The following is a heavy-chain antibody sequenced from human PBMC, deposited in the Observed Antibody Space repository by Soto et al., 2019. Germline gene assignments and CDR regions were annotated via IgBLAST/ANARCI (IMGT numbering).Heavy chain of an antibody. CDR1: GFTFTSSA. J-gene: IGHJ6*02. CDR3: ATNSNYYGGDYYYYGKDV. V-gene: IGHV1-58*01. CDR2: IVVGSGNT. D-gene: IGHD4-4*01. Sequence: ASVKVSCKASGFTFTSSAVQWVRQARGQRLEWIGWIVVGSGNTNYAQKFQERVTITRDMSTSTAYMELSSLRSEDTAVYYCATNSNYYGGDYYYYGKDVWGQGTTVTVSS.